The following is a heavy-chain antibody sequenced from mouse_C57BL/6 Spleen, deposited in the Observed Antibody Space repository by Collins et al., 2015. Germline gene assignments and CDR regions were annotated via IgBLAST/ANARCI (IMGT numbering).Heavy chain of an antibody. CDR3: ARGGELGRFAY. Sequence: EVLLQQSGPELVKPGASVKIPCKASGYTFTYYNMDWVKQSHGKSLEWIGDINPNNGGTIYNQKFKGKATLTVDKSSGTAYMELRSLTSEDTAVYYCARGGELGRFAYWGQGTLVTVSA. D-gene: IGHD4-1*01. J-gene: IGHJ3*01. CDR1: GYTFTYYN. V-gene: IGHV1-18*01. CDR2: INPNNGGT.